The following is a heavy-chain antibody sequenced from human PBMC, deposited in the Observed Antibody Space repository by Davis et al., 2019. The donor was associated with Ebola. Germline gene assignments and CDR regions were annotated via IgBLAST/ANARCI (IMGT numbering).Heavy chain of an antibody. Sequence: MPSETLSLTCTVSGGSISSSSYYWGWIRQPPGKGLEWIGEINHSGSTNYNPSLKSRVTISVDTSKNQFSLKLSSVTAADTAVYYCARVPITMVQGVIRGLGFDPWGQGTLVTVSS. CDR2: INHSGST. CDR1: GGSISSSSYY. V-gene: IGHV4-39*07. CDR3: ARVPITMVQGVIRGLGFDP. J-gene: IGHJ5*02. D-gene: IGHD3-10*01.